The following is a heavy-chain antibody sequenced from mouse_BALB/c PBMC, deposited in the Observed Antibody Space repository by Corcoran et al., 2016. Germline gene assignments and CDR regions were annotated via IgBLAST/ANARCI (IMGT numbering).Heavy chain of an antibody. CDR1: GFNIKDTY. V-gene: IGHV14-3*02. J-gene: IGHJ3*01. CDR3: ASYDWFAY. CDR2: IDPANGNT. Sequence: EVQLQQSGAELVKPGASVKLSCTASGFNIKDTYMHWVKQRPEQGLEWIGRIDPANGNTKYDPKFQGKATITADTSSNIAYLQLSSLTSEDTAVYYCASYDWFAYWGQGTLVTVSA. D-gene: IGHD1-1*01.